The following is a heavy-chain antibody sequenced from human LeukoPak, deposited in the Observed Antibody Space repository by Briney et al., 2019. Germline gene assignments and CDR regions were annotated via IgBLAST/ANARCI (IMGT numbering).Heavy chain of an antibody. Sequence: KSSETLSLTCTVSGGSISSYYWSWIRQPPGKGLEWIGYIYYSGNTNYNPSLKTRVTISVDTSKNQFSLKLSSVTAADTAVYYCAREFDYWGQGTLVTVSS. V-gene: IGHV4-59*01. CDR1: GGSISSYY. J-gene: IGHJ4*02. CDR3: AREFDY. CDR2: IYYSGNT.